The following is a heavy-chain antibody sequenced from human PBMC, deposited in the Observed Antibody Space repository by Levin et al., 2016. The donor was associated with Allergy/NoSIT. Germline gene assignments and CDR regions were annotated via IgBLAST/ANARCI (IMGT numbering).Heavy chain of an antibody. J-gene: IGHJ6*02. Sequence: WVRQAPGQGLEWMGWISAYNGNTNYAQKLQGRVTMTTDTSTSTAYMELRSLRSDDTAVYYCARDISYSSGWYYYYGMDVWGQGTTVTVSS. CDR2: ISAYNGNT. V-gene: IGHV1-18*01. D-gene: IGHD6-19*01. CDR3: ARDISYSSGWYYYYGMDV.